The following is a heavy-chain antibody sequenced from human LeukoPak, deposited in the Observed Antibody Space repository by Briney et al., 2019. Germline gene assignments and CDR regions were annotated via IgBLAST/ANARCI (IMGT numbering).Heavy chain of an antibody. Sequence: GGSLRLSCAASGFTFSSYAMSWVRQAPGQGLEWISVVSGTGHSTYYADSVKGRFTISRDNSKNTLYLQMNSLRAEDTALYYCAKDAFDWSFYFDYWGQGNLVAVSS. J-gene: IGHJ4*02. D-gene: IGHD3-9*01. CDR3: AKDAFDWSFYFDY. V-gene: IGHV3-23*01. CDR2: VSGTGHST. CDR1: GFTFSSYA.